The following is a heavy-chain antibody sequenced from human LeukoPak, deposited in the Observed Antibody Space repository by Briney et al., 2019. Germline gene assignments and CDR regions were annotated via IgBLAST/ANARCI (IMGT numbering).Heavy chain of an antibody. CDR2: IYPGDSDT. Sequence: GESLKISCKGSGYSFTTYWIGWVRQVPGKGLEWMGLIYPGDSDTRYSPSFQGQVTFSADKSISTAYLQWSSLKASDTAMYYCARHGPYSGSSISDYWGQGTLVAVS. J-gene: IGHJ4*02. CDR1: GYSFTTYW. CDR3: ARHGPYSGSSISDY. V-gene: IGHV5-51*01. D-gene: IGHD1-26*01.